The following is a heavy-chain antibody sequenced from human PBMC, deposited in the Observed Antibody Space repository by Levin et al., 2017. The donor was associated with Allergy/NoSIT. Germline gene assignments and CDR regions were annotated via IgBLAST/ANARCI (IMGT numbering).Heavy chain of an antibody. CDR1: GYTFTDYY. V-gene: IGHV1-2*06. D-gene: IGHD3-10*01. CDR2: INPNSGDT. Sequence: ASVKVSCKASGYTFTDYYIHWGRQAPGQGLEWMGRINPNSGDTNYAQEFQGRVTMTRDTSTNTGYMEVTSLRFDDTAVYYCASRGDGGFDYWGQGTLVTVSS. CDR3: ASRGDGGFDY. J-gene: IGHJ4*02.